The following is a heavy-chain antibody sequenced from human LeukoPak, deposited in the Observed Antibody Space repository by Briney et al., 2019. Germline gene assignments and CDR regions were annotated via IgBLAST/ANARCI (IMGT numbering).Heavy chain of an antibody. V-gene: IGHV3-11*05. D-gene: IGHD4-23*01. CDR2: ISSSSSYT. Sequence: GGSLRLSCAVSGFTFSDYYMSWIRQAPGKGLEWVSYISSSSSYTNYADSVEGRFTNSRDNAKNSLYLQMNSLRAEDTAVYYCAREGNDAFDIWGQGTMVTVSS. J-gene: IGHJ3*02. CDR1: GFTFSDYY. CDR3: AREGNDAFDI.